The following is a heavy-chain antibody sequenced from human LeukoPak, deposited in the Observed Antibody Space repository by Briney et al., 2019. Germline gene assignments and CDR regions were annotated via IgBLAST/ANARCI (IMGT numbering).Heavy chain of an antibody. J-gene: IGHJ4*02. CDR2: IYYSGST. CDR3: ASERKELPAFFDY. V-gene: IGHV4-39*07. D-gene: IGHD1-7*01. Sequence: SETLSLTCTVSGGSISSSSYYWGWIRQPPGKGLEWIGSIYYSGSTNYNPSLKSRVTISVDTSKNQFSLKLSSVTAADTAVYHCASERKELPAFFDYWGQGTLVTVSS. CDR1: GGSISSSSYY.